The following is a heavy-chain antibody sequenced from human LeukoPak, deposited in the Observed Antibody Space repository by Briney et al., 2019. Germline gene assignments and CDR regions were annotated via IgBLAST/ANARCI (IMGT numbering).Heavy chain of an antibody. CDR3: AKHGGSWTFDY. CDR2: LYDSGST. CDR1: GASISSYY. D-gene: IGHD6-13*01. V-gene: IGHV4-59*08. Sequence: SETLSLTCTVSGASISSYYWSWLRQPPRKGVEWIGFLYDSGSTNSNPSLKSRVTISVDTSKNQFSLNLSSVTAADTAVYYCAKHGGSWTFDYWGQGTLVTVSS. J-gene: IGHJ4*02.